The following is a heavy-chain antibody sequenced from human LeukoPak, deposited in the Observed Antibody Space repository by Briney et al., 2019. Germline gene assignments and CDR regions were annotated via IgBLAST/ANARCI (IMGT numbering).Heavy chain of an antibody. CDR3: ARDGGSWSFDY. Sequence: GSSVKVSCTASGGTFSSYAISWVRQAPGQGLEWMGIINPSGGSTSYAQKFQGRVTMTRDTSTSTVYMELSSLRSEDTAVYYCARDGGSWSFDYWGQGTLVTVSS. D-gene: IGHD6-13*01. J-gene: IGHJ4*02. CDR2: INPSGGST. V-gene: IGHV1-46*01. CDR1: GGTFSSYA.